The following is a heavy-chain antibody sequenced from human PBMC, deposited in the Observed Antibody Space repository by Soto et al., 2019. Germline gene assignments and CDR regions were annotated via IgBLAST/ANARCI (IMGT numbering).Heavy chain of an antibody. V-gene: IGHV4-30-4*01. CDR1: GGSISSGDYY. CDR3: ARDYYDSSEGVAFFDY. D-gene: IGHD3-22*01. Sequence: QVQLQESGPGLVKPSQTLSLTCTVSGGSISSGDYYWSWIRQPPGKGLEWIGYIYYSGSTYYNPSLKRRVTISVDTSKNQFSLKLSSVTAADTAVYYCARDYYDSSEGVAFFDYWGQGTLVTVSS. J-gene: IGHJ4*02. CDR2: IYYSGST.